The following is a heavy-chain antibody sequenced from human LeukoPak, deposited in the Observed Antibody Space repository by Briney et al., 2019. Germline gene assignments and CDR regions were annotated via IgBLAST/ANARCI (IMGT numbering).Heavy chain of an antibody. J-gene: IGHJ4*02. CDR1: GFTFSSYE. CDR2: ISGSGGDSGGST. Sequence: GGSLRLSCAASGFTFSSYEMNWVRQAPGKGLEWVSVSLISGSGGDSGGSTYYADSVKGRFTISRDDSNNTLYLQMSSLRVEDTAVYYCAKHRSGIAASGSNYWGQGALVSVSS. CDR3: AKHRSGIAASGSNY. V-gene: IGHV3-23*01. D-gene: IGHD6-13*01.